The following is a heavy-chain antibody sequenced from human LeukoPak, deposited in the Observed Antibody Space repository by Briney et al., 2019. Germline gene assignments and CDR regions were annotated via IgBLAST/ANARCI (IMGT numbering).Heavy chain of an antibody. V-gene: IGHV3-30*02. J-gene: IGHJ4*02. CDR3: AKELKFGDLLCY. D-gene: IGHD4-17*01. Sequence: DSVKGRFTISRDNSKNTLYLQMDSLRAEDTAGDYCAKELKFGDLLCYWGQGTLVTVSS.